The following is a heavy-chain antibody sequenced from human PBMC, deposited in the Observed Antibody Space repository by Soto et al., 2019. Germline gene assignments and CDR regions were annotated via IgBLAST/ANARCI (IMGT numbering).Heavy chain of an antibody. CDR2: LYYRGNT. V-gene: IGHV4-31*03. CDR3: ARDATTRTSTYYYAMDV. CDR1: GGSINSGGYY. J-gene: IGHJ6*02. Sequence: SETLSLTCTVSGGSINSGGYYWNWIRQHPGKGLEWLGYLYYRGNTYYNPSLKSRITISGDTSKNQFSLKLRSVTAADTAVYYCARDATTRTSTYYYAMDVWGQGTTVTVYS. D-gene: IGHD1-26*01.